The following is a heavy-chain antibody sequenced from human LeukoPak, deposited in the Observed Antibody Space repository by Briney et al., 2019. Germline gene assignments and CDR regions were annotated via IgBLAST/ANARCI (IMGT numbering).Heavy chain of an antibody. D-gene: IGHD5-12*01. CDR1: GFTFRSYG. CDR2: ISYDGSNK. CDR3: AKGDITGGSANLAGYDY. Sequence: GGTLRLSCAASGFTFRSYGMHWVRQAPGKALEWVADISYDGSNKYYADSVKRRYTISRDNSKNTLYLQMNRLRGKDTAEYSCAKGDITGGSANLAGYDYWGQGTLVTVSS. V-gene: IGHV3-30*18. J-gene: IGHJ4*02.